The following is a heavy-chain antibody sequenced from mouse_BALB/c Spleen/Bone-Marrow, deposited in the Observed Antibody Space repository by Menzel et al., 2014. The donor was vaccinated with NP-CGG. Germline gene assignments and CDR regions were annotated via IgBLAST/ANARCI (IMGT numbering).Heavy chain of an antibody. J-gene: IGHJ2*01. CDR2: INPSTGYT. CDR3: ARDLDY. Sequence: QVQLQQSGAELAKPGASVKMSCKASGYTFTTYWMHWVKQRPGQGLGWIGYINPSTGYTEYNQKFKDKATLTADKSSSTAYMQLISLTFEDSAVYYCARDLDYWGQGTTLTVSS. CDR1: GYTFTTYW. V-gene: IGHV1-7*01.